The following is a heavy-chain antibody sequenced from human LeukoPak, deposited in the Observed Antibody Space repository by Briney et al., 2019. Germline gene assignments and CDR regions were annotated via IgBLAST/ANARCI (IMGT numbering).Heavy chain of an antibody. V-gene: IGHV1-18*01. CDR1: GYTFNTYG. Sequence: ASVKVSCKASGYTFNTYGISWVRQAPGQGLEWMGWISAYNGNRNYAQKLQGRVTMTTDTSTSTAYMELRSLRSDDTAVYYCARLIPQVVVPGAVDYWGQGTLVTVSS. CDR2: ISAYNGNR. J-gene: IGHJ4*02. CDR3: ARLIPQVVVPGAVDY. D-gene: IGHD2-2*01.